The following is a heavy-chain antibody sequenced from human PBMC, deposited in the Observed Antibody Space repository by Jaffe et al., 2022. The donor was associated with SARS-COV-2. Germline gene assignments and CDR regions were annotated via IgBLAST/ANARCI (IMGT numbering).Heavy chain of an antibody. D-gene: IGHD5-12*01. J-gene: IGHJ4*02. V-gene: IGHV1-3*01. CDR3: ARALDIVATIAGY. Sequence: QVQLVQSGAEVKKPGASVKVSCKASGYTFTSYAMHWVRQAPGQRLEWMGWINAGNGNTKYSQKFQGRVTITRDTSASTAYMELSSLRSEDTAVYYCARALDIVATIAGYWGQGTLVTVSS. CDR1: GYTFTSYA. CDR2: INAGNGNT.